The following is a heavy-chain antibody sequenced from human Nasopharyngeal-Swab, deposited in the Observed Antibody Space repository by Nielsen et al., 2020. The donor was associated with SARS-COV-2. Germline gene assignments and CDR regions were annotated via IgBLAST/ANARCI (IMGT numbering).Heavy chain of an antibody. CDR1: GYTFTSYG. CDR2: ISAYNGNT. Sequence: ASVKVSCKASGYTFTSYGISWVRQAPGQGLEGMGWISAYNGNTNYAQKLQGRVTMTTDTSTSTAYMELRSLRSDDTAVYYCARVEGGYCSGGSCYYFDYWGQGTLVTVSS. D-gene: IGHD2-15*01. J-gene: IGHJ4*02. CDR3: ARVEGGYCSGGSCYYFDY. V-gene: IGHV1-18*01.